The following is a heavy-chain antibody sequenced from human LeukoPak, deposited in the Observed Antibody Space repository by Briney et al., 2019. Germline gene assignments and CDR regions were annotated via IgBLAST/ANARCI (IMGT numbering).Heavy chain of an antibody. Sequence: GGSLKLSCAASGFTFSGSAMHWVRQASGKGLEWVGRIRSKANNYATAYAASVKGRFTISRDDSKNTAYLQMNSLKTEDTAVYYCTRPPKGGFDPWGQGTLVTVSS. V-gene: IGHV3-73*01. CDR1: GFTFSGSA. J-gene: IGHJ5*02. CDR2: IRSKANNYAT. CDR3: TRPPKGGFDP.